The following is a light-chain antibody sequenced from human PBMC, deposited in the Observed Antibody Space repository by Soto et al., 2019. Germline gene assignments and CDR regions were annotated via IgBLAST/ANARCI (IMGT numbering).Light chain of an antibody. CDR1: TRISSTF. J-gene: IGKJ5*01. CDR2: GAS. V-gene: IGKV3-15*01. CDR3: QQYNNWPIT. Sequence: ESVLTQSPGPLSLSPGERTSLSCMASTRISSTFLDWYQQKTGKAPRLLIYGASTRATGIPARFSGSGSGTEFTLTISSLQSEDFEVYYCQQYNNWPITFGQGTRLEIK.